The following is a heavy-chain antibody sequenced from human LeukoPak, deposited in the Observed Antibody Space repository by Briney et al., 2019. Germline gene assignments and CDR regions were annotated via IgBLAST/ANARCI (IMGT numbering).Heavy chain of an antibody. V-gene: IGHV3-23*01. CDR3: AKDLFEDTAMVRFFDH. CDR2: ISGSGGST. Sequence: GGSLRLSCAASGFTFSSYAMSWVRQAPGKGLEWVSAISGSGGSTYYADSVKGRFTISRDNSKNTLYLQMNSLRAEDTAVYYXAKDLFEDTAMVRFFDHWGQGTLVTVSS. D-gene: IGHD5-18*01. J-gene: IGHJ4*02. CDR1: GFTFSSYA.